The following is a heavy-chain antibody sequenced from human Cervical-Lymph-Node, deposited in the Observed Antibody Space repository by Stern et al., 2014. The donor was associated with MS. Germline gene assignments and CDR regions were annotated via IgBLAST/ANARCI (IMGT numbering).Heavy chain of an antibody. Sequence: EVQLVESGGGLVQPGGSLRLSCAPSGFTFSNYAMSWIRQAPGKGLEWISSIRGSGGNTFYADSVKGRFTISRDNSKNTLEMQMNSLRAEDSALYYCTKGFTVTGTGYGVDVWGQGTTVTVSS. J-gene: IGHJ6*02. V-gene: IGHV3-23*04. CDR1: GFTFSNYA. CDR3: TKGFTVTGTGYGVDV. CDR2: IRGSGGNT. D-gene: IGHD6-19*01.